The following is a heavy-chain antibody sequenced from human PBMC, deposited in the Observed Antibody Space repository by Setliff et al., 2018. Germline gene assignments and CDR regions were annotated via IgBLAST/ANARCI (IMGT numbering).Heavy chain of an antibody. CDR2: IYPGDSHT. Sequence: PGESLKISCKGSGYSFSNFWIGWVRQMPGKGLEWMGIIYPGDSHTRYSPSFQGQVTMSADKSINTAYLQWSNLKASDTAIYYCARHFGASDAFDIWGQGTMVTVSS. CDR1: GYSFSNFW. D-gene: IGHD3-10*01. J-gene: IGHJ3*02. V-gene: IGHV5-51*01. CDR3: ARHFGASDAFDI.